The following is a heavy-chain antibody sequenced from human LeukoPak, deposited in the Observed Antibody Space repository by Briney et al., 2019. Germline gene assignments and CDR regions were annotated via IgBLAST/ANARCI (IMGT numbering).Heavy chain of an antibody. CDR2: IYYSGST. D-gene: IGHD3-9*01. CDR3: ARRRDYDILTGYSNDAFDI. V-gene: IGHV4-59*08. CDR1: GGSISSYY. J-gene: IGHJ3*02. Sequence: SETLSLTCTVSGGSISSYYWSWIRQPPGKGLEWIGYIYYSGSTSYNPSLKSRVTISVDTSKNQFSLKLSSVTAADTAVYYCARRRDYDILTGYSNDAFDIWGQGTMVTVSS.